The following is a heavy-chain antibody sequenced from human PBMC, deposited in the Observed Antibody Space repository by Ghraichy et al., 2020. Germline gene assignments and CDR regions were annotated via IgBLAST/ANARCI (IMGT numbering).Heavy chain of an antibody. V-gene: IGHV6-1*01. CDR2: TYYRSKWYN. CDR3: AATTYLTHPFDAFDI. D-gene: IGHD1-1*01. Sequence: SQTLSLTCAISGDSVSSNSAAWSWIRQSPSRGLEWLGRTYYRSKWYNDYAVSVKSRITINPDTSKNQFSLQLNSVTPEDTAVYYCAATTYLTHPFDAFDIWGQGTMVTVSS. CDR1: GDSVSSNSAA. J-gene: IGHJ3*02.